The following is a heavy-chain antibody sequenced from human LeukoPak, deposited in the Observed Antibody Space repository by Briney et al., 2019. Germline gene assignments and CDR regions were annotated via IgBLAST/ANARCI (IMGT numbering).Heavy chain of an antibody. D-gene: IGHD3-10*01. CDR1: GGSISSSNYY. J-gene: IGHJ4*02. CDR3: ARLSVRGAWVDY. CDR2: IYYSGST. Sequence: SETLSLTCTVSGGSISSSNYYWGWIRQPPGKGLEWIGSIYYSGSTYYNSSLKSRVTISVDTSKNQFSLNLSSVTAADTAVYYCARLSVRGAWVDYWGQGTLVTVSS. V-gene: IGHV4-39*01.